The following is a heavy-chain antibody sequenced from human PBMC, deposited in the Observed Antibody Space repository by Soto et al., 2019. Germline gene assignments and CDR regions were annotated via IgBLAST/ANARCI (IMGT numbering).Heavy chain of an antibody. CDR1: GGSISSSSYF. Sequence: QLQLQESGPGLVKPSETLSLTCTVSGGSISSSSYFWDWIRQPPGKGLEWIGSIHYTGSTYYNPSLQSRVTISVDTSKNQFSLKLPSVTAADTAVYYCARQRAVAARPVWFDPWGQGTLVTVSS. CDR2: IHYTGST. D-gene: IGHD6-6*01. V-gene: IGHV4-39*01. J-gene: IGHJ5*02. CDR3: ARQRAVAARPVWFDP.